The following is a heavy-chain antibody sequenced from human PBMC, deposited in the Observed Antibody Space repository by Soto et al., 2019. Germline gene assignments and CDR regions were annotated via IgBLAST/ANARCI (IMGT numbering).Heavy chain of an antibody. J-gene: IGHJ5*02. CDR2: ISAYNGNT. V-gene: IGHV1-18*04. D-gene: IGHD1-26*01. CDR3: ARFPSVGATMVDWFDP. Sequence: QVQLVQSGAEMKKPGASVKVSCKASGYTFTSYGITWVRQAPGQGLEWMGWISAYNGNTNYAQKLQGRVTMTTDTTTSTAYMELRSLSSDDTAVYYCARFPSVGATMVDWFDPWGQGTLVTVSS. CDR1: GYTFTSYG.